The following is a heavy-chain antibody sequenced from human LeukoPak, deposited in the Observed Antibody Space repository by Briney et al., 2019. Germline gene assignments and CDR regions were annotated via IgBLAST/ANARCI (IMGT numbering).Heavy chain of an antibody. Sequence: ASVKVSCKASGYTFTDYYMHWVRQAPGQGLEWMGWINPNSGDTYYAPKFQGRVTMTRGTSISTAYMELSRLRSDDTAVYYCARAPTSNGFDYWGQGTLVTVSS. CDR1: GYTFTDYY. J-gene: IGHJ4*02. V-gene: IGHV1-2*02. CDR3: ARAPTSNGFDY. CDR2: INPNSGDT. D-gene: IGHD2-8*01.